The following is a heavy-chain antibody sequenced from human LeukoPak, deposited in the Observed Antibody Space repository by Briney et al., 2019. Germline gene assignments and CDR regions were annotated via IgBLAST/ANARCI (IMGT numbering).Heavy chain of an antibody. CDR1: GFTFSDYY. CDR2: ISYDGSNK. J-gene: IGHJ4*02. D-gene: IGHD6-19*01. Sequence: GGSLRLSCAASGFTFSDYYMSWIRQAPGKGLEWVAVISYDGSNKYYADSVKGRFTISRDNSKNTLYLQMNSLRAEDTAVYYCARSSGWLRGYFDYWGQGTLVTVSS. V-gene: IGHV3-30-3*01. CDR3: ARSSGWLRGYFDY.